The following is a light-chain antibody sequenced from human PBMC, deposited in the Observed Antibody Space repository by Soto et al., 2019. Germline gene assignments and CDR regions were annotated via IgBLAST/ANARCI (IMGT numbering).Light chain of an antibody. CDR3: SSSAGSGTVV. Sequence: QSVLTQPASVSGSPGQSITISCTGSDVGSYNLVSWYQQHPGKAPKLMIYEAYKRPSGFSSRFSGSKSGNTASLTISGLQAEDEADYYCSSSAGSGTVVFGGGTKLTVL. V-gene: IGLV2-23*01. J-gene: IGLJ2*01. CDR1: SDVGSYNL. CDR2: EAY.